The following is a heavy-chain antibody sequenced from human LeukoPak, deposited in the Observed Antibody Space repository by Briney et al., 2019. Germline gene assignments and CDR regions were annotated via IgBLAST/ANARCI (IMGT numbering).Heavy chain of an antibody. J-gene: IGHJ4*02. CDR2: MNPNSGNT. CDR1: GYTFTSYD. Sequence: GASVKVSCKASGYTFTSYDINWVRQATGQGLEWMGWMNPNSGNTGYAQKFQGRVTITRNTSISTAYMELSSLRSDDTAVYYCARDMTVVITNPDYWGQGTLVTVSS. D-gene: IGHD3-22*01. CDR3: ARDMTVVITNPDY. V-gene: IGHV1-8*03.